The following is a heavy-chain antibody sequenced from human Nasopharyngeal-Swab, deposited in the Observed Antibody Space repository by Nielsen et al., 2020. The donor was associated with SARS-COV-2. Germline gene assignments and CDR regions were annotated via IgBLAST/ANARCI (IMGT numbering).Heavy chain of an antibody. D-gene: IGHD6-13*01. J-gene: IGHJ4*02. Sequence: WSGQRPGKGLEWIGSIYYSGSTYYNPSLKSRVTISVDTSKNQFSLKLSSVTDADTAVYYCARLDPYSSRDDYWGQGTLVNRLL. V-gene: IGHV4-39*01. CDR3: ARLDPYSSRDDY. CDR2: IYYSGST.